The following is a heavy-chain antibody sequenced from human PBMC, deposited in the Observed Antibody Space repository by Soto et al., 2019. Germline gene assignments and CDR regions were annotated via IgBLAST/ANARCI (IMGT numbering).Heavy chain of an antibody. J-gene: IGHJ5*02. CDR2: IIPIFGTA. D-gene: IGHD6-19*01. V-gene: IGHV1-69*12. CDR3: ARDNGWYYPKPYNWFDP. Sequence: QVQLVQSGAEVKKPGSSVKVSCKASGGTFSSYAISWVRQAPGQGLEWMGGIIPIFGTANYAQKFQGRVTITADESTSTAYMELSSLRSEDTAVYYCARDNGWYYPKPYNWFDPWGQGTLVTVSS. CDR1: GGTFSSYA.